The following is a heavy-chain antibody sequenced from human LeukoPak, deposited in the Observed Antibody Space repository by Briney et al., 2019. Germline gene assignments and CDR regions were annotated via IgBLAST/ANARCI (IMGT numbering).Heavy chain of an antibody. CDR3: AKGVHSSGWWGTPPRDYLDY. CDR2: ISSNGGST. Sequence: GGSLRLSRAASGFTFSSYAMHWVRQAPGKGLEYVSAISSNGGSTYYANSVKGRFTISRDNSKNTLYLQMNSLTAGDTAVYYCAKGVHSSGWWGTPPRDYLDYWGQGTLVTVSS. D-gene: IGHD6-19*01. J-gene: IGHJ4*02. CDR1: GFTFSSYA. V-gene: IGHV3-64*01.